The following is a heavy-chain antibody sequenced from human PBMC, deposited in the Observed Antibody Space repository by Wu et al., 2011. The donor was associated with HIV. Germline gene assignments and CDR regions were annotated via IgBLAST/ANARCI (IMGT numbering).Heavy chain of an antibody. Sequence: QVQLVQSGAEVKKPGSSVKVSCKASGGTFSSYAISWVRQAPGQGLEWMGGIIPIFGTANYAQKFQGRVTITADKSTSTAYMELSSLRSEDTAIYYCARVSGATRGSSQWNGDYGMDVWGQGTTVTVSS. D-gene: IGHD1-1*01. CDR2: IIPIFGTA. CDR1: GGTFSSYA. V-gene: IGHV1-69*14. J-gene: IGHJ6*02. CDR3: ARVSGATRGSSQWNGDYGMDV.